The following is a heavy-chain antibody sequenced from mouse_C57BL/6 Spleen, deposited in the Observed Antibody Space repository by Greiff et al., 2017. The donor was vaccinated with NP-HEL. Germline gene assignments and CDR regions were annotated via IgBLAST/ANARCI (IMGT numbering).Heavy chain of an antibody. CDR1: GYTFTSYW. D-gene: IGHD2-3*01. CDR2: IDPSDSYT. J-gene: IGHJ2*01. V-gene: IGHV1-69*01. Sequence: QVQLKQPGAELVMPGASVKLSCKASGYTFTSYWMHWVKQRPGQGLEWIGEIDPSDSYTNYNQKFKGKSTLTVDKSSSTAYMQLSSLTSEDSAVYYCARYGYYGGFDYWGQGTTLTVSS. CDR3: ARYGYYGGFDY.